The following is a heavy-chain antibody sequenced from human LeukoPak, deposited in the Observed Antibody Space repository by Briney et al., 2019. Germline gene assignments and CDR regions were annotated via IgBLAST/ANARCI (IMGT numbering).Heavy chain of an antibody. J-gene: IGHJ4*02. Sequence: GGSLRLSCTASGFSFSSYWMSWVRQAPGKGLEWVANIKQDGSEKDYVGSVKGRFTISRDNAKNSLYLQMNSLRAEDTAVYYCGRVPPFEPGLVYGGQGTLVTVSS. CDR1: GFSFSSYW. CDR2: IKQDGSEK. CDR3: GRVPPFEPGLVY. V-gene: IGHV3-7*04. D-gene: IGHD2-21*01.